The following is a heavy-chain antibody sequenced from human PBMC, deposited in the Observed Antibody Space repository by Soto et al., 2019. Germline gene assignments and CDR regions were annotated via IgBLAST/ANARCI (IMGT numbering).Heavy chain of an antibody. Sequence: QVQLVQSAGEVKKPGASVKVSCKASGYSFTSYGISWVRRAPGQGLEWMGWISPSNGHTQFVERFQGRVTMTTDTCTKTAYMELRNLRSDDTAHYYCARDLTIVPATHPRLENYGMDVWGQGTTVIVSS. CDR1: GYSFTSYG. J-gene: IGHJ6*02. V-gene: IGHV1-18*01. D-gene: IGHD2-2*01. CDR3: ARDLTIVPATHPRLENYGMDV. CDR2: ISPSNGHT.